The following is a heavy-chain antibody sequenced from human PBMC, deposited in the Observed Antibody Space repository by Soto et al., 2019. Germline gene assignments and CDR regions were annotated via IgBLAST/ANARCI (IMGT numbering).Heavy chain of an antibody. D-gene: IGHD6-13*01. V-gene: IGHV4-4*02. CDR3: ARGSRSPPLPFDY. Sequence: SETLSLTCAVSGGSISSSNWWSWVRQPPGKGLEWIGEIYHSGSTNYNPSLKSRVTISVDKSKNQFSLKLSSVTAADTAVYYCARGSRSPPLPFDYWGQGTLVAVSS. J-gene: IGHJ4*02. CDR2: IYHSGST. CDR1: GGSISSSNW.